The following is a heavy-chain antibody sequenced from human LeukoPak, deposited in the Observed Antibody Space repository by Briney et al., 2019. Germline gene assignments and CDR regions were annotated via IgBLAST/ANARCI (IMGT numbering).Heavy chain of an antibody. V-gene: IGHV3-23*01. CDR1: GFTFSNYW. J-gene: IGHJ4*02. Sequence: GGSLRLSCAASGFTFSNYWMIWVRQAPGKGLEWVSSIISSGGVTYYADSAKGRFTISRDNSKNTVYLQMDSLRGEDSAVYYCAKNAGYSYGLYYFDYWGQGTLVTVSS. CDR3: AKNAGYSYGLYYFDY. CDR2: IISSGGVT. D-gene: IGHD5-18*01.